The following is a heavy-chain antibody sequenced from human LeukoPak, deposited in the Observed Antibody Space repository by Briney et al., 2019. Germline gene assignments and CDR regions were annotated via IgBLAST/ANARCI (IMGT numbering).Heavy chain of an antibody. J-gene: IGHJ4*02. CDR2: IHYSGGIT. CDR1: GGSISSYY. Sequence: SETLSLTCTVSGGSISSYYWSWIRQPPGKGLEWIGYIHYSGGITYYNPSLKSRVTISVDTSKNQFSLSLSSVTAADTAVYYCAREPTMVGATGLNYFDYWGQGTLVTVSS. V-gene: IGHV4-59*12. D-gene: IGHD1-26*01. CDR3: AREPTMVGATGLNYFDY.